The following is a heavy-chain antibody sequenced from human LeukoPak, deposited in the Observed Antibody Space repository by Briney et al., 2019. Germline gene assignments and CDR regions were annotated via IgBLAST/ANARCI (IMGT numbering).Heavy chain of an antibody. CDR1: GFTFSSYA. CDR2: ISGSGGST. Sequence: GGSLRLSCAASGFTFSSYAMSWVRQAPGKGLEWVSAISGSGGSTYYADSVKGRFTISRDNSKNTLYLQMNSLRAEDTAVYYCAKVVSWNLAGEDYFDYWGQGTLVTVSS. CDR3: AKVVSWNLAGEDYFDY. D-gene: IGHD1-1*01. V-gene: IGHV3-23*01. J-gene: IGHJ4*02.